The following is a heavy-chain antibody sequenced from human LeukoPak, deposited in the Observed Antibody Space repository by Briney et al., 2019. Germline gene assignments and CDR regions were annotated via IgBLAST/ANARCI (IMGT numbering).Heavy chain of an antibody. CDR2: IYSSGDT. D-gene: IGHD2-2*01. V-gene: IGHV4-61*02. CDR3: ARDSCSSNACSFDF. CDR1: GASITNSGYH. J-gene: IGHJ4*02. Sequence: SQTLSLTCTVSGASITNSGYHWSWIRQSAGKGLEWIARIYSSGDTNYNLSLKSRVSISADTSRNQFSLKMTSLTAADTAVYYCARDSCSSNACSFDFWGQGILVTVSS.